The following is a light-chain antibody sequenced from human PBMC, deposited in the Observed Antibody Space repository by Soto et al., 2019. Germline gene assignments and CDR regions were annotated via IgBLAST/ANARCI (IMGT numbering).Light chain of an antibody. CDR2: YAS. Sequence: EIVMTQSPAALSVSRGERATRSCRASQSVSSNLAWYQQKPGQAPRLLIYYASTRATGIPARFSGSGSGTEFTLTINSLQSEDFAVYFCQQFNNWPITFGQGTRLEIK. CDR3: QQFNNWPIT. CDR1: QSVSSN. V-gene: IGKV3-15*01. J-gene: IGKJ5*01.